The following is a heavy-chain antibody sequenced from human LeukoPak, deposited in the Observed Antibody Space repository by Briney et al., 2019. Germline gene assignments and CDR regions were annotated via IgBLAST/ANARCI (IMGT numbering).Heavy chain of an antibody. Sequence: PGGSLRLSCAASGFTFSNAWMSWVRQAPGKGLEWVGRIKSKTDGGTTDYAAPVKGRFTISRDDSKNTLYLQMNSLKTEDTAVYYCARDVPTYYYDSSGYELDYWGQGTLVTVSS. V-gene: IGHV3-15*01. CDR3: ARDVPTYYYDSSGYELDY. CDR2: IKSKTDGGTT. J-gene: IGHJ4*02. CDR1: GFTFSNAW. D-gene: IGHD3-22*01.